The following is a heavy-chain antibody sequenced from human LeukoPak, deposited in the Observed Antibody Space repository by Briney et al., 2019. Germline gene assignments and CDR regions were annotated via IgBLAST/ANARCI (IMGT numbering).Heavy chain of an antibody. J-gene: IGHJ3*02. CDR3: ARDMERVVVPTPRGNNAFDI. D-gene: IGHD2-15*01. Sequence: ASVKVSCKASGYTLTSYGISWVRQAPGQGLEWMGWISAYNGNTNYAQKLKGRVAMTTDTSTSTAYMELSSLRSEDTAVYYCARDMERVVVPTPRGNNAFDIWGQGTVVTVPS. CDR2: ISAYNGNT. V-gene: IGHV1-18*01. CDR1: GYTLTSYG.